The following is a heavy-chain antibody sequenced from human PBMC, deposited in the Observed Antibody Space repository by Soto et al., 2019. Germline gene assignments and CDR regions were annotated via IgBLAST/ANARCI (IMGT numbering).Heavy chain of an antibody. V-gene: IGHV3-21*04. J-gene: IGHJ4*02. CDR1: GFTFSSYS. CDR3: AKGPFWSDYYNTLRLYLDY. Sequence: EVQLVESGGGLVQPGGSLRLSCAASGFTFSSYSMHWVRQVPGKGLEWVSSIGSSSTYTYYADSMKGRFTISRDNAKNSLYLQMNSLSAENTAVYYCAKGPFWSDYYNTLRLYLDYWGQGTLVTLSS. D-gene: IGHD3-3*01. CDR2: IGSSSTYT.